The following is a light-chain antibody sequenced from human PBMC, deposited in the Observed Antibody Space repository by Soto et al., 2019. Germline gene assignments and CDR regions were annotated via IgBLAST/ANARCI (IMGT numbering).Light chain of an antibody. CDR3: SSYTSSSSVV. CDR1: SSDVGGYNY. Sequence: QSVLTQPASVSGSPGQSITISCTGTSSDVGGYNYVSWYQQHPGKAPKLMIYDVSNRPSGVSNRFSGSKSGNTASLTISGLQDEDEADYYCSSYTSSSSVVFGGGTPLTVL. CDR2: DVS. J-gene: IGLJ2*01. V-gene: IGLV2-14*01.